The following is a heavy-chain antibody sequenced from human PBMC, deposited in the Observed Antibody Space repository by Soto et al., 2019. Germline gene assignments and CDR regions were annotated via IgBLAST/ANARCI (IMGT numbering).Heavy chain of an antibody. D-gene: IGHD3-22*01. V-gene: IGHV4-31*03. CDR2: IYYRGST. CDR3: ARVVDSSGYTFDY. J-gene: IGHJ4*02. Sequence: PSETLSLTCTVSGGSISSGGYYWTWIRQHPGKGLEWIGCIYYRGSTHHNPSLKSRVTISVDTSKNQFSLKLSSVTAADTAVYYCARVVDSSGYTFDYWGQGTLVTVSS. CDR1: GGSISSGGYY.